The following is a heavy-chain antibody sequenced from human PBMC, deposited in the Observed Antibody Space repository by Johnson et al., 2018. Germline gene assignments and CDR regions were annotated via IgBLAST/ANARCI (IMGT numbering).Heavy chain of an antibody. CDR2: ISYDGRNK. V-gene: IGHV3-30*03. Sequence: QVQLVQSGGGVVQPGRSLRLSCAASGFTFSSYGMHWVRQAPGKGLEWVAVISYDGRNKYYADSVKGRFTISRDNSKNTLYLQMGSLGAEGMAVDYCAREGETVMDVWGKGTTVTVSS. CDR3: AREGETVMDV. D-gene: IGHD3-16*01. CDR1: GFTFSSYG. J-gene: IGHJ6*03.